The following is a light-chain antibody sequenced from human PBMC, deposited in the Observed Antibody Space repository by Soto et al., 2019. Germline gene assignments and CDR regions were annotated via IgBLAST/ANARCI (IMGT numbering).Light chain of an antibody. CDR1: RSVGTT. Sequence: EMVMTQSPATLSVSPGERVILSCRASRSVGTTLAWYQQKPGQAPRLLIYGASTRATGIPARFSGSGSGTGSTLTISSRQSEDFAVYYCQQYNNWPDMYTFGQGTKLEIK. V-gene: IGKV3-15*01. J-gene: IGKJ2*01. CDR3: QQYNNWPDMYT. CDR2: GAS.